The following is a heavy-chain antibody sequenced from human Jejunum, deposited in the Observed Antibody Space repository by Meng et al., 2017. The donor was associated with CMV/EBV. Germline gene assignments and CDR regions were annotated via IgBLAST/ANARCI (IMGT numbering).Heavy chain of an antibody. Sequence: SGFIFSSSGMHWVRQAPGGGLEWVASIHYDESIKYYADSVKGRVFISRDISRNTLYLQMNSLRAEDTAVYYCVRDVADGTSAGLGYWGQGTLVTVSS. CDR3: VRDVADGTSAGLGY. D-gene: IGHD1/OR15-1a*01. CDR2: IHYDESIK. V-gene: IGHV3-30*02. J-gene: IGHJ4*02. CDR1: GFIFSSSG.